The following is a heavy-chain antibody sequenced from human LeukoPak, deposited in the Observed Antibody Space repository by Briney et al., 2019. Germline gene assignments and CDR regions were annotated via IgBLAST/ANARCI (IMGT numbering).Heavy chain of an antibody. D-gene: IGHD6-19*01. J-gene: IGHJ6*03. CDR1: GFTFSSYS. V-gene: IGHV3-21*01. Sequence: PGGSLRLSCAASGFTFSSYSMNWVRQAPGKGLEWVSSISSSSSYIYYADSVKGRFTISRDNAKNSLYLQMNSLRAEDTAVYYCARDQRTYSSGWYDYYYYYMDVWGKGTTVTVS. CDR2: ISSSSSYI. CDR3: ARDQRTYSSGWYDYYYYYMDV.